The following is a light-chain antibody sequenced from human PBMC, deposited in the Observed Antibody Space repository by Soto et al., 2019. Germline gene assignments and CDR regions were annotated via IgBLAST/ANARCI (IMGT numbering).Light chain of an antibody. V-gene: IGLV2-14*01. CDR2: DVS. CDR3: SSYASSSTVV. Sequence: QSALTQPASVSGSPGQSITISCTGTSSDVGGYNYVSWYQQHPGKDPKLMIYDVSNRPSGVSNRFSGSKSGNTASLTISGRQAEDEADYYCSSYASSSTVVFGGGTKLTVL. J-gene: IGLJ2*01. CDR1: SSDVGGYNY.